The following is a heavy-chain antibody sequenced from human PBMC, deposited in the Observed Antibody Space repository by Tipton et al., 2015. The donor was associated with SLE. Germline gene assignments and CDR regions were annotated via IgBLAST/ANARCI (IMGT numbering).Heavy chain of an antibody. CDR1: GGSISSRSHY. D-gene: IGHD3-16*02. CDR2: IHYSGST. CDR3: AQAHHWGSYRYASDI. Sequence: GLVKPSEALSLTCSVSGGSISSRSHYWGWIRQPPGKGLEWIGSIHYSGSTYDNPSLKSRVTISVDTSKNQFSLKLSSVAAADTAVDYCAQAHHWGSYRYASDIWGQGTMVTVSS. V-gene: IGHV4-39*07. J-gene: IGHJ3*02.